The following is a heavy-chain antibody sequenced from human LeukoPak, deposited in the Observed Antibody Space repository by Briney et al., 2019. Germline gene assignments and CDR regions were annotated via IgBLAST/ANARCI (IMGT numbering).Heavy chain of an antibody. D-gene: IGHD2-21*01. V-gene: IGHV3-48*04. Sequence: GGSLRLSCAASGFTFSSYGMTWVRQAPGKGLEWVSYISSSSSTIYYADSVKGRFTISRDNAKKSLYLQMNSLRAEDTAVYYCASYSAIDYWGQGTLVSVSS. CDR3: ASYSAIDY. J-gene: IGHJ4*02. CDR1: GFTFSSYG. CDR2: ISSSSSTI.